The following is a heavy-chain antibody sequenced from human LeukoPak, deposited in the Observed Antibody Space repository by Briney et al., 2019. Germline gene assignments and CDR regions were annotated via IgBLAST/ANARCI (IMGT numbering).Heavy chain of an antibody. V-gene: IGHV3-23*01. CDR2: ITGSGGGT. J-gene: IGHJ4*02. CDR3: AKRSAFYFDS. CDR1: GFTFSSYS. Sequence: PGGSLRLSCAASGFTFSSYSMNWVRQASGKGLEWVSVITGSGGGTYYADSVKGRFTISRDNSKNTLFLQISSLRAEDTAVFYCAKRSAFYFDSWGQGTLVTVSS. D-gene: IGHD3-3*01.